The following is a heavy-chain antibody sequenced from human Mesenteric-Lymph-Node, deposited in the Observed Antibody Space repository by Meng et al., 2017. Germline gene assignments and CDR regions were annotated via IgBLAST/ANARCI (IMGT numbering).Heavy chain of an antibody. CDR1: GGSISSPNW. D-gene: IGHD3-10*01. CDR2: IHHSGST. Sequence: QLQLQESGPGLVRPSGTLSLTFSGSGGSISSPNWWSWVRQPPGKGLEWIGEIHHSGSTNYNPSLTSRVNMSVDKSKNQFSLKLSSVTDADTAVYYCARNYLYWGQGTLVTVSS. V-gene: IGHV4-4*02. J-gene: IGHJ4*02. CDR3: ARNYLY.